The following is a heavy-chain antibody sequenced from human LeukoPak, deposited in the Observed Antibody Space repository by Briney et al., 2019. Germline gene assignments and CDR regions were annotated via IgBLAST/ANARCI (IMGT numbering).Heavy chain of an antibody. CDR2: INPNSGGT. V-gene: IGHV1-2*02. Sequence: ASVKVSCKASGGTFSSYAISWVRQAPGQGLEWMGWINPNSGGTNYAQKFQGRVTMTRDTSISTAYMELSSLRSEDTAVYYCARGYSYGSPDYWGQGTLVTVSS. CDR3: ARGYSYGSPDY. D-gene: IGHD5-18*01. CDR1: GGTFSSYA. J-gene: IGHJ4*02.